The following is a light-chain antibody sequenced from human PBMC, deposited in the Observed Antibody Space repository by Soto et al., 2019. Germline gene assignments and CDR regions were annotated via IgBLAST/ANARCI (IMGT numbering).Light chain of an antibody. CDR3: FSYTSSGTYV. Sequence: QSVLTHPASVSGSPGRSITISCTGTSSDVGNYKYVSWYQQHPGKAPKLMIYEVSNRPSGVSNRFSGSKSGNTASLTISGLQAEDETDYYCFSYTSSGTYVFGTGTKVTVL. CDR2: EVS. J-gene: IGLJ1*01. V-gene: IGLV2-14*01. CDR1: SSDVGNYKY.